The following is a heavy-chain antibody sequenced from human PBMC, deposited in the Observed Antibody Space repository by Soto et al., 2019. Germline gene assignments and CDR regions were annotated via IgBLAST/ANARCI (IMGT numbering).Heavy chain of an antibody. D-gene: IGHD3-10*01. CDR3: AKVMFVGIGEGYGFDI. J-gene: IGHJ3*02. CDR2: ISYDGSNK. Sequence: QVQLVESGGGVVQPGRSLRLSCAASGFTFSSYGMHWVRQAPGKELEWVAVISYDGSNKYYADSVKGRFNISRDNSKNTLYLQMNSLRAEDTAVYYFAKVMFVGIGEGYGFDIWGQGTMVTVSS. CDR1: GFTFSSYG. V-gene: IGHV3-30*18.